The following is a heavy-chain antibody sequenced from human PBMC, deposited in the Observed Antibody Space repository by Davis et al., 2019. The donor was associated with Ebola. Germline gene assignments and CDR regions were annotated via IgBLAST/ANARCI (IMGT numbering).Heavy chain of an antibody. CDR2: IYYSGST. CDR1: GGSISSYY. D-gene: IGHD3-3*01. J-gene: IGHJ3*02. CDR3: ARLALYYDFWSGYPSGAFDI. Sequence: SETLSLTCTVSGGSISSYYWSWIRQPPGKGLEWIGYIYYSGSTNYNPSLKSRVTISVDTSKNQFSLKLSSVTAADTAVYYCARLALYYDFWSGYPSGAFDIWGQGTMVTVSS. V-gene: IGHV4-59*01.